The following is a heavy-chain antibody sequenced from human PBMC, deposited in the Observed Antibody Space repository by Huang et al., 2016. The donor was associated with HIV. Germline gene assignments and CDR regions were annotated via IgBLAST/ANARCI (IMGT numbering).Heavy chain of an antibody. CDR1: GYKFHIYE. CDR2: IRGDNGRT. J-gene: IGHJ4*02. CDR3: ARTKGEFDF. D-gene: IGHD3-16*01. V-gene: IGHV1-18*04. Sequence: QIHLVQSGPEVKQPGASVKVSCKASGYKFHIYEITWVRQTPGQGLEGMGWIRGDNGRTRFAQKFQDRLTMTTDVSTSTAYLELRSLRLDDTAVYYCARTKGEFDFWGQGALVTVSS.